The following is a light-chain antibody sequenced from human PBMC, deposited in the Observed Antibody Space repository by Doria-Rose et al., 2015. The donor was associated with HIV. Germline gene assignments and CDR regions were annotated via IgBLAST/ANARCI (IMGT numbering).Light chain of an antibody. CDR1: QSFSSTS. V-gene: IGKV3-20*01. J-gene: IGKJ1*01. CDR2: NGS. Sequence: EIVLTQSPGTLSLSPGERSTLSCRARQSFSSTSLAWYQQKPGQATSILIYNGSTRATGIPVRFSASGSGTDFTLTINRLEPEDFALYYCHQYGTPWTFGQGTKVEI. CDR3: HQYGTPWT.